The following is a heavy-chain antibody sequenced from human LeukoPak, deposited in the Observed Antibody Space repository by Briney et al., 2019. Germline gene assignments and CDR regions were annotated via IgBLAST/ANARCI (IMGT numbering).Heavy chain of an antibody. V-gene: IGHV1-2*02. J-gene: IGHJ6*03. D-gene: IGHD6-19*01. CDR3: AISSGWYEYYYYYMDV. CDR1: GYTFTSYG. Sequence: GASVKVSCKASGYTFTSYGISWVRQAPGQGLEWMGWINPNSGGTNCAQKFQGRVTMTRDTSISTAYMELSSLRSEDTAVYYCAISSGWYEYYYYYMDVWGKGTTVTISS. CDR2: INPNSGGT.